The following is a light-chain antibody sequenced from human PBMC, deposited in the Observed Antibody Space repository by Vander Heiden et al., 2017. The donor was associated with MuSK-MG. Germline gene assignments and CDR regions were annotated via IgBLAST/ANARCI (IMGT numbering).Light chain of an antibody. CDR2: DAS. Sequence: RVTITCQASQDITNSLNWYQQKPGKAPKLLIYDASNLGTGVPSRFSGSASGTDFTFTISSLQPEDFATYFCQQYDNLPYTFGQRTRLEVK. V-gene: IGKV1-33*01. CDR1: QDITNS. CDR3: QQYDNLPYT. J-gene: IGKJ2*01.